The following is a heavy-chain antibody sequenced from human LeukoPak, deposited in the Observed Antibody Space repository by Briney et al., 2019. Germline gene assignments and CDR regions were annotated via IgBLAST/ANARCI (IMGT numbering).Heavy chain of an antibody. Sequence: SQTLSLTCAISGDSFSDKSGGWSWIRQSPSRGLEWLGRTYYRSKWYNDYAVSVKSRITINPDTSKNQFSLQLNSVTPEDTAVYYCARDEGSHDAFDIWGQGTMVTVSS. J-gene: IGHJ3*02. CDR3: ARDEGSHDAFDI. D-gene: IGHD6-19*01. V-gene: IGHV6-1*01. CDR1: GDSFSDKSGG. CDR2: TYYRSKWYN.